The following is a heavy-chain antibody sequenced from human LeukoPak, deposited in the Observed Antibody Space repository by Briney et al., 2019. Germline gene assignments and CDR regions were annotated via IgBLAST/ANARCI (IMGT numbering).Heavy chain of an antibody. Sequence: GGSLRLSCAASGFTVSSNYMSWVRQAPGKGLEWVSVIYSGGSTYYADSVKGRFTISRDNSKNTLYLQMNSLRAEDTAVYYCARGGVVVTKRHYYGMDVWGQGTTVTVSS. CDR1: GFTVSSNY. J-gene: IGHJ6*02. D-gene: IGHD2-21*02. V-gene: IGHV3-53*01. CDR2: IYSGGST. CDR3: ARGGVVVTKRHYYGMDV.